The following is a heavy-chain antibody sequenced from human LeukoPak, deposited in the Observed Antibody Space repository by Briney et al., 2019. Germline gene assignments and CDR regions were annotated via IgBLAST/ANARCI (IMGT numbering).Heavy chain of an antibody. D-gene: IGHD2-2*01. V-gene: IGHV4-59*01. CDR2: IYYCGST. CDR3: ARAVVVPAAMPWFDP. J-gene: IGHJ5*02. Sequence: SETLSLTCTVSGGSISSYYWSWIRQPPGKGLEWIGYIYYCGSTNYNPSLKSRVTISVDTSKNQFSLKLSSVTAADTAVYYCARAVVVPAAMPWFDPWGQGTLVTVSS. CDR1: GGSISSYY.